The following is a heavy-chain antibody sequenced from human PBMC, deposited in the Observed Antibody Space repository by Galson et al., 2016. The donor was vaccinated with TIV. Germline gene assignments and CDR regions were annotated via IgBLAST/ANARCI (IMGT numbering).Heavy chain of an antibody. D-gene: IGHD6-19*01. V-gene: IGHV3-23*01. CDR1: GFTFNNYA. J-gene: IGHJ6*02. CDR3: AKQWLKDYYGMDV. Sequence: SLRLSCAASGFTFNNYAMSWVRQAPGKGLEWVSGISGSGGVTYFADSVKGRFTISRDNSKNTLYLQLNSLRPDDTAVYYCAKQWLKDYYGMDVWGPGTTVTVSS. CDR2: ISGSGGVT.